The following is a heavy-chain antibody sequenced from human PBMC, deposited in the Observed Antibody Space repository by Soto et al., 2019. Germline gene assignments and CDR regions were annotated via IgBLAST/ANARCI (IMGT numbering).Heavy chain of an antibody. V-gene: IGHV3-23*01. D-gene: IGHD6-6*01. J-gene: IGHJ4*02. CDR3: TKGRGDSSSSPYFDD. CDR1: GFTFTGYA. Sequence: PGGSLRLSCAASGFTFTGYAMNWVRQAPGKGLEWVSSITGSGGTTYYADSVKGRFTISRDNSKNTLYLQMNSLRAEDTAVYYCTKGRGDSSSSPYFDDWGQGILVTVSS. CDR2: ITGSGGTT.